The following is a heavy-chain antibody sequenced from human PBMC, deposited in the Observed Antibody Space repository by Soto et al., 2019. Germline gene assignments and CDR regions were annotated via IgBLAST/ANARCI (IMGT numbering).Heavy chain of an antibody. Sequence: SVKVSCKASGGTFSSYTISWVRQAPGQGLEWMGRIIPILGIANYAQKFQGRVTITADKSTSTAYMELSSLRSDDTAVYYCARGWSSGPYYFDYWGQGTLVTVSS. V-gene: IGHV1-69*02. D-gene: IGHD6-19*01. J-gene: IGHJ4*02. CDR1: GGTFSSYT. CDR2: IIPILGIA. CDR3: ARGWSSGPYYFDY.